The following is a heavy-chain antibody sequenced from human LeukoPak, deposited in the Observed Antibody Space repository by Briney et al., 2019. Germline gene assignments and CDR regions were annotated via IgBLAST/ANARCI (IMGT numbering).Heavy chain of an antibody. J-gene: IGHJ4*02. CDR1: ISXXY. V-gene: IGHV4-59*08. CDR2: IYYSGST. CDR3: ARQSTRSYLSAFDY. Sequence: ISXXYXXWVRQPPGKGLEWIGYIYYSGSTNYNPSLKSRGTISVDTSKNQCSLKLSSVTAADTAVYYCARQSTRSYLSAFDYWGQGTLVTVSS. D-gene: IGHD1-26*01.